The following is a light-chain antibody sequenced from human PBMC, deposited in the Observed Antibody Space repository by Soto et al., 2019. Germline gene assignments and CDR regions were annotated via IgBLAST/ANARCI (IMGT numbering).Light chain of an antibody. CDR2: GTS. Sequence: EIVMTQSPATLSVSPGERATLSCRASLSVSGNLAWYQQKPGQAPRLLIFGTSTRATGIPARFSGSGSGTEFTLTISSLQSEDFGFYYCQQYNNWPPYTFGQGTKLEIK. V-gene: IGKV3-15*01. J-gene: IGKJ2*01. CDR3: QQYNNWPPYT. CDR1: LSVSGN.